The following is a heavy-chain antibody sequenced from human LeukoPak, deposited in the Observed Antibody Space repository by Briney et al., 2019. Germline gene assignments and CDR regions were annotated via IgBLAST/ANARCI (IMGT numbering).Heavy chain of an antibody. CDR2: IYYSGST. CDR1: GGPISSYH. J-gene: IGHJ4*02. CDR3: ARYGLIRGFDY. D-gene: IGHD3-16*01. Sequence: SETLSLTCTVSGGPISSYHWSWSRQPPGRELEWIGYIYYSGSTNYSPSLKSRVTISVDTSKNQFSLKLSSVTAADTAVYYCARYGLIRGFDYWGQGTLVTVSS. V-gene: IGHV4-59*01.